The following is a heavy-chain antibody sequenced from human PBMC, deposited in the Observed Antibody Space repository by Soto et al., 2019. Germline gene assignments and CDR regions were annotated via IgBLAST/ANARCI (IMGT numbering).Heavy chain of an antibody. D-gene: IGHD2-8*02. Sequence: QITLKESGPTLVKPAQTLALTCSFSGFSLTTDGEGVGWVRQPPGEALEWLALIYWDDDERYNPSLKTRLTISKDPSKNQVVLIMTIMNPVDTATYYCAHSPNLITEDAQVGYFDYWGQGTLVTVSS. CDR3: AHSPNLITEDAQVGYFDY. V-gene: IGHV2-5*02. J-gene: IGHJ4*02. CDR2: IYWDDDE. CDR1: GFSLTTDGEG.